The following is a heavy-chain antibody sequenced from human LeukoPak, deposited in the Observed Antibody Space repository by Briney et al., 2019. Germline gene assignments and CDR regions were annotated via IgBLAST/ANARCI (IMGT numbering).Heavy chain of an antibody. J-gene: IGHJ6*03. V-gene: IGHV1-8*01. D-gene: IGHD1-26*01. CDR1: GYTFTSYD. CDR3: ARGEGSYGYYYYYMDV. Sequence: ASVKVSCKASGYTFTSYDINWVRQATGQGLEWMGWMNPNSGNTGYAQKFQGRVTMTRNTSISTAYMELSSLRSEDTAVYYCARGEGSYGYYYYYMDVWGKGTTVTVSS. CDR2: MNPNSGNT.